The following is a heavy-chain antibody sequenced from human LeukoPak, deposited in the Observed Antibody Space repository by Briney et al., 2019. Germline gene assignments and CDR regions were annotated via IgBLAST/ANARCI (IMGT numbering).Heavy chain of an antibody. CDR3: VKGHCSSSSCFPNYYYYMDV. D-gene: IGHD2-15*01. Sequence: PGRSLRLSCAGSGFIFDEYAMHWVRQAPGKGLEWVSGISWNSASIAYADSVKGRLTISRDNAKNLLFLQMTSLRAADTALYYCVKGHCSSSSCFPNYYYYMDVWGTGTTVTVSS. CDR1: GFIFDEYA. J-gene: IGHJ6*03. CDR2: ISWNSASI. V-gene: IGHV3-9*01.